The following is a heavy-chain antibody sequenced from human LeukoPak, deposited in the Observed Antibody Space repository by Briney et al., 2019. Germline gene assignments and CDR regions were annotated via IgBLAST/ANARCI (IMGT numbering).Heavy chain of an antibody. Sequence: GGSLRLSRAASGFTFSNYWMTWVRQAPGKGLEWVANIKQDGSERHYVDSVRGRFTISRDNAKNSVYLQVNSLRVEDTAMYYCVRDTGGSGSYPDYWGQGVLVTVSS. D-gene: IGHD1-26*01. CDR1: GFTFSNYW. CDR3: VRDTGGSGSYPDY. J-gene: IGHJ4*02. CDR2: IKQDGSER. V-gene: IGHV3-7*01.